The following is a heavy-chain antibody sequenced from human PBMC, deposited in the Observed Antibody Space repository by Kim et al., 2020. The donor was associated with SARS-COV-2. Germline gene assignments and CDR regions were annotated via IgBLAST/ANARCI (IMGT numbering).Heavy chain of an antibody. J-gene: IGHJ3*02. CDR1: GFTFSSYA. CDR2: ISGSGGST. Sequence: GGSLRLSCAASGFTFSSYAMSWVRQAPGKGLEWVSAISGSGGSTYYADSVKGRFTISRDNSKNTLYLQMNSLRAEDTAVYYCARTALEYYDILTGYLDAFDIWGQGTMVTVSS. V-gene: IGHV3-23*01. D-gene: IGHD3-9*01. CDR3: ARTALEYYDILTGYLDAFDI.